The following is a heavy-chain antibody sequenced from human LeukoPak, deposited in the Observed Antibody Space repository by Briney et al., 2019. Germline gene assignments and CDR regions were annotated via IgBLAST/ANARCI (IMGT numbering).Heavy chain of an antibody. CDR3: AKYDSFDHYYDSSGRFDC. Sequence: PGGSLRLSCAASGFTFSSYAMSWVRQAPGKGLEWVSAISGSGGSTYYADSVKGRFTISRDNSKNTLYLQMNSLRAEDTAVYYCAKYDSFDHYYDSSGRFDCWGQGALVTVSS. J-gene: IGHJ4*02. CDR2: ISGSGGST. V-gene: IGHV3-23*01. CDR1: GFTFSSYA. D-gene: IGHD3-22*01.